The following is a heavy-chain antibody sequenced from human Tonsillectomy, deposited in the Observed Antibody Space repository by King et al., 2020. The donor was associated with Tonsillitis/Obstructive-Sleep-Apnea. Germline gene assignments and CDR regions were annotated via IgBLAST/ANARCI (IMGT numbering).Heavy chain of an antibody. CDR3: AKVPSVTPRYYHYYLDV. D-gene: IGHD4-23*01. V-gene: IGHV3-30*18. CDR1: GFIFSSYG. CDR2: ISYDGSDK. J-gene: IGHJ6*03. Sequence: VQLVESGGGVVQPGRSLRLSCAASGFIFSSYGMHWVRQAPGKGLEWVAVISYDGSDKYYADSVKGRFTISRDNSKNTLYLQMNSLRAEDTAVYYCAKVPSVTPRYYHYYLDVWGKGTPVTVSS.